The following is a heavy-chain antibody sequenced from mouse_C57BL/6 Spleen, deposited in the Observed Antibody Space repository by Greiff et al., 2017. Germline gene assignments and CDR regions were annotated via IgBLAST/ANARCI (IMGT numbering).Heavy chain of an antibody. CDR2: ISDGGSYT. J-gene: IGHJ1*03. D-gene: IGHD1-1*01. CDR1: GFTFSSYA. CDR3: ARDRGSTYWYFDV. Sequence: EVKVVESGGGLVKPGGSLKLSCAASGFTFSSYAMSWVRQTPEKRLEWVATISDGGSYTYYPDNVKGRFTISRDNAKNNLYLQMSHLKSEDTAMYYGARDRGSTYWYFDVWGTGTTVTVSS. V-gene: IGHV5-4*01.